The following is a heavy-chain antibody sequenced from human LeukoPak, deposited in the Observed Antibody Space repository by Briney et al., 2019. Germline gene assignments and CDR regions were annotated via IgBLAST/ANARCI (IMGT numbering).Heavy chain of an antibody. CDR3: ARVLRYDNSGHDSFDI. J-gene: IGHJ3*02. D-gene: IGHD3-22*01. CDR2: ISYDGSNK. Sequence: AGGSLRLSCAASGFTFSSYAMHWVRQAPGKGLEWVAVISYDGSNKYYADSVKGRFTISRDNSKNMLYLQMNSLRAEDTAVYYCARVLRYDNSGHDSFDIWGQGTMVTVSS. V-gene: IGHV3-30*04. CDR1: GFTFSSYA.